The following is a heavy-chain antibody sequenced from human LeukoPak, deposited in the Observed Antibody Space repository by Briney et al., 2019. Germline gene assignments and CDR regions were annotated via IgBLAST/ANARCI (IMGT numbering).Heavy chain of an antibody. D-gene: IGHD3-22*01. V-gene: IGHV4-34*01. CDR1: GGSFSGYY. Sequence: SETLSLTCAVYGGSFSGYYWSWIRQPPGKGLEWIGGINHSGSTNYNPSLKSRVTISVDTSKNQFSLKLSSVTAADTAVYYCARGYYYFHWGQGTLVTVSS. J-gene: IGHJ4*02. CDR3: ARGYYYFH. CDR2: INHSGST.